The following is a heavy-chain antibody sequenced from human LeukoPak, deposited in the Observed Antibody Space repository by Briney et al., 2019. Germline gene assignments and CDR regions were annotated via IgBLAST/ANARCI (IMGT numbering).Heavy chain of an antibody. CDR1: GFTFSSYG. CDR2: IWYDGSNK. Sequence: GRSLRLSCAASGFTFSSYGMHWVRQAPGKGLEWVAVIWYDGSNKYYADSVKGRFIISRDNSKNTLYLQMNSLRADDTAVYYCARGLNWNYVRHLDYWGQGTLVTVSS. D-gene: IGHD1-7*01. V-gene: IGHV3-33*01. J-gene: IGHJ4*02. CDR3: ARGLNWNYVRHLDY.